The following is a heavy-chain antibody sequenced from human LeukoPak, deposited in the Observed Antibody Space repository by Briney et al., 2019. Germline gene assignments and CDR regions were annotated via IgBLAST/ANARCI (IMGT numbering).Heavy chain of an antibody. V-gene: IGHV3-30*02. Sequence: GGSLRLSCAASGFTFSSYGMHGVRQAPGKGREWVAFIRYDGSNKYYADSVKGRFTISRDNSKNTLYLQMNSLRAEDTAVYYCAKDSAVAASLYYMDVWGKGTTVTVSS. CDR3: AKDSAVAASLYYMDV. CDR1: GFTFSSYG. D-gene: IGHD6-19*01. CDR2: IRYDGSNK. J-gene: IGHJ6*03.